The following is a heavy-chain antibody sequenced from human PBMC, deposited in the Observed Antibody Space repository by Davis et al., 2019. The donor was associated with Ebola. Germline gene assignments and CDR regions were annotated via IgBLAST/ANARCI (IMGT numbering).Heavy chain of an antibody. CDR2: INPSGGST. J-gene: IGHJ6*04. Sequence: GESLKVSCKASGYTFTSYYMHWVRQAPGQGLEWMGIINPSGGSTSYAQKFQGRVTMTRDTSTSTVYMELSSLRSEDTAVYYCAREPIVVVVAATEPYYYYGMDVWGKGTTVTVSS. V-gene: IGHV1-46*01. CDR1: GYTFTSYY. D-gene: IGHD2-15*01. CDR3: AREPIVVVVAATEPYYYYGMDV.